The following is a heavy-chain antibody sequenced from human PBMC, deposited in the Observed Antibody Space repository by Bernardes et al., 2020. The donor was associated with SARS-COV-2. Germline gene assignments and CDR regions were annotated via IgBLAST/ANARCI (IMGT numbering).Heavy chain of an antibody. J-gene: IGHJ5*02. CDR2: ISDSGGST. CDR1: GFTFRSYA. D-gene: IGHD5-18*01. Sequence: GGSLRLSCAASGFTFRSYAMTWVRQAPGKGLEWVSTISDSGGSTYYADSVKGRFTISRDNSKNSLYLQMNSLRDEDTAVYYCARGQYSYGLGDWFDPWGQGTLVTVSS. V-gene: IGHV3-23*01. CDR3: ARGQYSYGLGDWFDP.